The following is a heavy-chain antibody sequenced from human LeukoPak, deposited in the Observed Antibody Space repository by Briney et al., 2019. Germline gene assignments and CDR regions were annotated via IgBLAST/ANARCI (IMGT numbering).Heavy chain of an antibody. CDR2: ISGRGGST. J-gene: IGHJ4*02. CDR1: GFTFSSYG. D-gene: IGHD3-22*01. V-gene: IGHV3-23*01. Sequence: PGGSLRLSCAASGFTFSSYGMSWVRQAPGKGVEWVSAISGRGGSTYYGDSVKGRFTISRDNYKNTLYLQMNSLRAEDTAVYYCTKLDGGSGFYSTLDYWGQGTLVTVSS. CDR3: TKLDGGSGFYSTLDY.